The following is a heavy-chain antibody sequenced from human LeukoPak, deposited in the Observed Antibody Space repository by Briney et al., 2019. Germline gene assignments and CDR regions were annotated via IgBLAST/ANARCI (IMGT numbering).Heavy chain of an antibody. CDR2: ITSSSSYI. CDR3: ARDGDTVLTRGYYYYMDV. Sequence: GGTLRLSCAASGFTFSSYTMNWVRQPPGKGPEWVSSITSSSSYIYYADSVKGRFTISRDNARNSLYLQMNSLRAEDTALHYCARDGDTVLTRGYYYYMDVWGKGTTVTVSS. V-gene: IGHV3-21*01. D-gene: IGHD4-23*01. CDR1: GFTFSSYT. J-gene: IGHJ6*03.